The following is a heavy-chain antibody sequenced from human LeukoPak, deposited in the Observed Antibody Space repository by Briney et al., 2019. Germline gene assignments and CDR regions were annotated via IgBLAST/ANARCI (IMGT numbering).Heavy chain of an antibody. CDR1: GGSFSGYY. CDR3: ARVGRGTSCYFDC. Sequence: PSETQSLTCAVYGGSFSGYYWSWIRQPPGKGLEWIGEINHSGSTNYNPSLKSRVTISVDTSKNQFSLKLSSVTAADTAVYYCARVGRGTSCYFDCWGQGTLVTVSS. CDR2: INHSGST. V-gene: IGHV4-34*01. J-gene: IGHJ4*02. D-gene: IGHD2-2*01.